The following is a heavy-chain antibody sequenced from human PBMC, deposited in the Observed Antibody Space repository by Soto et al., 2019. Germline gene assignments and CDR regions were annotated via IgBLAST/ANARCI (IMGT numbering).Heavy chain of an antibody. Sequence: APVKVSCKASGYTFTSYGISWVRQAPGQGLEWMGWISAYNGNTNYAQKLQGRVTMTTDTSTSTAYMELRSLRSDDTAVYYCAREALMITFGGAYDYWGQGTLVTVSS. CDR1: GYTFTSYG. V-gene: IGHV1-18*01. D-gene: IGHD3-16*01. J-gene: IGHJ4*02. CDR3: AREALMITFGGAYDY. CDR2: ISAYNGNT.